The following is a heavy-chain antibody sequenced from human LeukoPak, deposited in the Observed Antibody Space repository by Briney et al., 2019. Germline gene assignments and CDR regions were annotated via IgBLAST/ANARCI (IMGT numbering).Heavy chain of an antibody. D-gene: IGHD3-3*01. V-gene: IGHV3-30-3*01. CDR2: ISYDGSNK. CDR1: GFTFSSYA. J-gene: IGHJ4*02. CDR3: ARDRDYYDFWSGYYTEY. Sequence: GGSLRLSCAASGFTFSSYAMHWVRQAPGKGLEWVAVISYDGSNKYYADSVKGRFTISRDNSKNTLYLQMNSLRAEDTAVYYCARDRDYYDFWSGYYTEYWGQGTLVTVSS.